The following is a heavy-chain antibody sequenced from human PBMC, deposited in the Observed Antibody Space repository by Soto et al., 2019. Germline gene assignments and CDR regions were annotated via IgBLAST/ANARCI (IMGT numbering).Heavy chain of an antibody. D-gene: IGHD6-13*01. Sequence: RGESLKISCKGSGYSFTSYWIGWVRQMPGKGLEWMGIIYPGDSDTRYSPSFQGQVTISADKSISTAYLQWSSLKASDTAMYYCATRVQDPGKYYYGMDVWGQGTTVTVSS. V-gene: IGHV5-51*01. J-gene: IGHJ6*02. CDR3: ATRVQDPGKYYYGMDV. CDR2: IYPGDSDT. CDR1: GYSFTSYW.